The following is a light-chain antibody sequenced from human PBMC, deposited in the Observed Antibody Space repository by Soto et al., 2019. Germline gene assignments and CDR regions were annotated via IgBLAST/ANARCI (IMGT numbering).Light chain of an antibody. Sequence: EIVLTQSPATLSLSPGERATLSCRASQSVSNYLAWYQQKPGQAPRLLIYDASNRATDIPARFSGSGSGTDFPLTISSLGPEVFAVFYCERRRTGLGTLGKGTKVNIK. J-gene: IGKJ1*01. CDR1: QSVSNY. CDR3: ERRRTGLGT. V-gene: IGKV3-11*01. CDR2: DAS.